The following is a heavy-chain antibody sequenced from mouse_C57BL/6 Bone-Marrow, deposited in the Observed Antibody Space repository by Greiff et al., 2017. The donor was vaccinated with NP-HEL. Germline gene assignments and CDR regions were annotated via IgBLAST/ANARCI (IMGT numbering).Heavy chain of an antibody. D-gene: IGHD1-1*01. CDR3: ARSRLLRDFDY. V-gene: IGHV1-81*01. CDR2: IYPRSGNT. J-gene: IGHJ2*01. Sequence: VQLKESGAELARPGASVKLSCKASGYTFTSYGISWVKQRTGQGLEWIGEIYPRSGNTYYNEKFKGKATLTADKSSSTAYMELRSLTSEDSAVYFCARSRLLRDFDYWGQGTTLTVSS. CDR1: GYTFTSYG.